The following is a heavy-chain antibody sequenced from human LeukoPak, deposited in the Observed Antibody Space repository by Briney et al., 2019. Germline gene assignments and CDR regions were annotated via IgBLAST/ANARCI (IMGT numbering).Heavy chain of an antibody. Sequence: SETLSLTCSIWGASIRSNYWSWMRRPRGGGGEGSGYLYHNRDNNYNPSLKSRVTIPVDKPRNQLSLHLTSATAPATAVYYCARGRHIATPPYRFDYWGQGALVTVSS. J-gene: IGHJ4*02. CDR3: ARGRHIATPPYRFDY. CDR1: GASIRSNY. CDR2: LYHNRDN. D-gene: IGHD4-23*01. V-gene: IGHV4-59*01.